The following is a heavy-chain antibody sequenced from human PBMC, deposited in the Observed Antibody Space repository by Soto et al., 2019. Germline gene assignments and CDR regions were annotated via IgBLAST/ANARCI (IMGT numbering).Heavy chain of an antibody. Sequence: QVQLQQWGAGLLKPSETLSLTCAVYGGSFSGYSWSWIRQPPGKGLDWIGEINHSGSTNYNPSLKSRVTISVDTSKNQFSLKLSSVTAADTAVYYCARPGRVVVSQPGAFDIWGQGTMVTVSS. D-gene: IGHD3-22*01. V-gene: IGHV4-34*01. CDR3: ARPGRVVVSQPGAFDI. CDR1: GGSFSGYS. J-gene: IGHJ3*02. CDR2: INHSGST.